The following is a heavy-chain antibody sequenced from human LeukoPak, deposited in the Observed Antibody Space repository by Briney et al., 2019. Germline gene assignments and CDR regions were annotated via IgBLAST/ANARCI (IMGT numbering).Heavy chain of an antibody. J-gene: IGHJ4*02. CDR3: ATSPGTRIAVAGNLDH. Sequence: PGGSLRLSCAASGFTFSSYAMSWVRQAPGKGLEWVSAISGSGGSTYYADSVKGRFTISRDNSKNTLYLQMNSLRAEDTAVYYCATSPGTRIAVAGNLDHWGQGTPVTVSS. CDR1: GFTFSSYA. CDR2: ISGSGGST. D-gene: IGHD6-19*01. V-gene: IGHV3-23*01.